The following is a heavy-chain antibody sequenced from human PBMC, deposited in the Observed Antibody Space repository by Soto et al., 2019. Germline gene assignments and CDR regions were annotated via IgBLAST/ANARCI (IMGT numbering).Heavy chain of an antibody. D-gene: IGHD3-9*01. Sequence: QVQLVQSGAEVKKPGSSVKVSCKASGGTFISYAINWVRQAPGQGLEWMGGIIPMFGTANYAQKFQGRVTITADEATSSAYMELSSLRSEDTAVYYGARDVPLGEDWLWSGRAGMDVWGQGTTVTVSS. CDR1: GGTFISYA. V-gene: IGHV1-69*01. CDR2: IIPMFGTA. CDR3: ARDVPLGEDWLWSGRAGMDV. J-gene: IGHJ6*02.